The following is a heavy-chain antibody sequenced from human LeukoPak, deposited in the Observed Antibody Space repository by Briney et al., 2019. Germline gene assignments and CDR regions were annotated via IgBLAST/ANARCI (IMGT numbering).Heavy chain of an antibody. CDR2: ISAYNGNT. CDR1: GYTFTSYG. CDR3: ARDRTLDYYDGSGSPYAFDI. V-gene: IGHV1-18*01. J-gene: IGHJ3*02. D-gene: IGHD3-22*01. Sequence: ASVKVSCKASGYTFTSYGISWVRQAPGQGLEWMGWISAYNGNTNYAQKLQGRVTMTTDTSTSTAYMELRSLRSDDTAVYYCARDRTLDYYDGSGSPYAFDIWGQGTMVTVSS.